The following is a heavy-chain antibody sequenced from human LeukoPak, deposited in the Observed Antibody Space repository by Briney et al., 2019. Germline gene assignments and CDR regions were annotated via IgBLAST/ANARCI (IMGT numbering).Heavy chain of an antibody. J-gene: IGHJ4*02. CDR1: GFTFSSYW. Sequence: PGGSLRLSCAASGFTFSSYWMSWVRQAPGKGLEWVSVISAGDGDNPYYADSVKGRFSISRDNSNYTLHLQMNSLRAEDTAIFYCAKFKGHYYYDSSGFCDNWGQGTLVTVSS. D-gene: IGHD3-22*01. CDR2: ISAGDGDNP. V-gene: IGHV3-23*01. CDR3: AKFKGHYYYDSSGFCDN.